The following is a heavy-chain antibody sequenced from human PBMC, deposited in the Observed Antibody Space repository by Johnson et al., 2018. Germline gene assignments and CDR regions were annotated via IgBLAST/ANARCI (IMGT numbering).Heavy chain of an antibody. J-gene: IGHJ3*02. D-gene: IGHD6-13*01. CDR1: GFTFSSYA. CDR3: ARDTRGVNSSPRSAFDI. Sequence: QVQLVESGGGVVQPGRSLRLSCAASGFTFSSYAMHWVRQAPGKGLEWVAVISYDGSNKYYADSVKGRFTISRDNSKNTLYLQMNSRRAGDKAVYYCARDTRGVNSSPRSAFDIWGQGTMVTVSS. CDR2: ISYDGSNK. V-gene: IGHV3-30-3*01.